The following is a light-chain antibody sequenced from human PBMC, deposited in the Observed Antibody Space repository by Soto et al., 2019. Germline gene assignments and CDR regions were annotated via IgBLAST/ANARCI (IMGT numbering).Light chain of an antibody. CDR2: DKN. CDR1: SSNIGNNF. J-gene: IGLJ3*02. CDR3: GTWDSGLRGWV. Sequence: QSVLTQAPSVSAAPGQNVTISCSGRSSNIGNNFVAWFQQLPGTAPKLLIYDKNKRPSGISERFSGSKSGTSATLAITGLQTGDEADYYCGTWDSGLRGWVFGGGTKVTV. V-gene: IGLV1-51*01.